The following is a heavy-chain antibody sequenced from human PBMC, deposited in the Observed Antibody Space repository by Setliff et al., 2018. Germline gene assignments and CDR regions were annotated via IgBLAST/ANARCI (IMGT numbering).Heavy chain of an antibody. CDR1: GGPINSDRYY. CDR2: MYSRGST. V-gene: IGHV4-39*01. CDR3: ARGLHSGTYWGTRPLGLDY. J-gene: IGHJ6*02. Sequence: SETLSLTCTVSGGPINSDRYYWGWIRQPPGKGLEWIGSMYSRGSTYYNPSLKSRVTISVDTSQNQFSLKLSSVTVADTAVYYCARGLHSGTYWGTRPLGLDYWGQGPRSPSP. D-gene: IGHD1-26*01.